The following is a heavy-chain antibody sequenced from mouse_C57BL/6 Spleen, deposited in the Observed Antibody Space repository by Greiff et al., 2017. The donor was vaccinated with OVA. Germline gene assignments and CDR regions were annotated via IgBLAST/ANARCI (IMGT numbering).Heavy chain of an antibody. V-gene: IGHV1-59*01. J-gene: IGHJ4*01. CDR1: GYTFTSYW. Sequence: VQLQQPGAELVRPGPSVKLSCKASGYTFTSYWMHWVKQRPGQGLEWIGVIDPSDSYTNYNQKFKGKATLTVDTSSSTAYMQLSSLTSEDSAVYYCARRDGSSSYAMDYWGQGTSVTVSS. D-gene: IGHD1-1*01. CDR3: ARRDGSSSYAMDY. CDR2: IDPSDSYT.